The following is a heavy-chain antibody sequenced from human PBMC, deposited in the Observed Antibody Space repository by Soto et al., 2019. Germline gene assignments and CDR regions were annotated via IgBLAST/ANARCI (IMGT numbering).Heavy chain of an antibody. D-gene: IGHD3-16*01. CDR1: GAAVSTSTYY. CDR2: IYHSGNN. J-gene: IGHJ5*01. V-gene: IGHV4-61*01. Sequence: LSLTSSVSGAAVSTSTYYWSWLQKPPGKGLEWIGFIYHSGNNKYNPSFKSRVTISLDKYRKQFSLKLSLLTGAAPALYYCARDHTYEYSWG. CDR3: ARDHTYEYS.